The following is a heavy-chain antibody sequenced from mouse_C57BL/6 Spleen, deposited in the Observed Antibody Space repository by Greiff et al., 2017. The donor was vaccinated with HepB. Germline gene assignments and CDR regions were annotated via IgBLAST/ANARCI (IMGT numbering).Heavy chain of an antibody. CDR1: GYTFTDYY. D-gene: IGHD4-1*01. CDR3: ARRTRLGQESAVDY. CDR2: INPYNGGT. V-gene: IGHV1-19*01. J-gene: IGHJ4*01. Sequence: EVQLVESGPVLVKPGASVKMSCKASGYTFTDYYMNWVKQSHGKSLEWIGVINPYNGGTSYNQKSKGKATLTVDKSSSTAYMELNSLTSEDSAVYYCARRTRLGQESAVDYWGQGTSVTVSS.